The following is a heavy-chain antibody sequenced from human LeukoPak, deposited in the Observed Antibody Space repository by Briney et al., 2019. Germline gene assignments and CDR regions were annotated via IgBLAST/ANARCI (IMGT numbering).Heavy chain of an antibody. Sequence: SVKVSCKASGGTFVSYAISWVRQAPGQGLEWMGRIIPILGIANYAQKFQGRVTITADKSTSTAYMELSSLRSEDTAVYYCARDSGVIAAAVYDYWGQGTLVTVSS. J-gene: IGHJ4*02. CDR3: ARDSGVIAAAVYDY. CDR2: IIPILGIA. V-gene: IGHV1-69*04. D-gene: IGHD6-13*01. CDR1: GGTFVSYA.